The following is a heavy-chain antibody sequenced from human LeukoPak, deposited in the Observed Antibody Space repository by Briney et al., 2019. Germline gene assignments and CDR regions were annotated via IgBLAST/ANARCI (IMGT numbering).Heavy chain of an antibody. CDR2: IYYSGST. V-gene: IGHV4-39*07. D-gene: IGHD6-13*01. CDR3: ARGYSRTGGIEYYFDY. J-gene: IGHJ4*02. Sequence: SETLSLTCTVSGGSISSSSYYWGWIRQPPGKGLEWIGSIYYSGSTYYNPSLKSRVTISVDTSKNQFSLKLSSVTAADTAVYYCARGYSRTGGIEYYFDYWGQGTLVTVSS. CDR1: GGSISSSSYY.